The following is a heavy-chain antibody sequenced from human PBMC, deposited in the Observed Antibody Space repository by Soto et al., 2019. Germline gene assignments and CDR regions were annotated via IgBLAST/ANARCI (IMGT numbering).Heavy chain of an antibody. D-gene: IGHD1-26*01. V-gene: IGHV3-30-3*01. CDR3: ARETDSGSLDY. J-gene: IGHJ4*02. CDR2: ISYDGSNK. CDR1: GFTFSSYA. Sequence: QVQLVESGGGVVQPGRSLRLSCAASGFTFSSYAMHWVRQAPGKGLEWVAVISYDGSNKYYADSVKGRFTISRDNSKNTLYLQMNSLRAEDTAVYYCARETDSGSLDYRGQGTLVTVSS.